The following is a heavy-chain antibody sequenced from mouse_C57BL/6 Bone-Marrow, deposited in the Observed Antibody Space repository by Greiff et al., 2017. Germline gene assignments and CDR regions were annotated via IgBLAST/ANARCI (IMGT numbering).Heavy chain of an antibody. Sequence: QVQLKQPGAELVKPGASVKMSCKASGYTFTSYWITWVKQRPGQGLEWIGDIYPGSGSTNYNEKFKSKATLTVDTSSSTAYMQLSSLTSEDAAVYYCAREGYYDEGVFDYWGQGTTLTVSS. CDR3: AREGYYDEGVFDY. CDR2: IYPGSGST. CDR1: GYTFTSYW. J-gene: IGHJ2*01. D-gene: IGHD2-4*01. V-gene: IGHV1-55*01.